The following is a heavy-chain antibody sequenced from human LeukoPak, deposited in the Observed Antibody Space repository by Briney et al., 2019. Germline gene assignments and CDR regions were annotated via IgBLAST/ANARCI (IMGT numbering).Heavy chain of an antibody. J-gene: IGHJ4*02. CDR1: GGSISGYY. Sequence: SETLSLTCAVYGGSISGYYWSWIRQAPGKGLEWIGEINHSGSTNYNPSLKSRVTISVDTSKNQFSLKLSSVTAADTAVYYCAREITSTPLDWGQGILVTVSS. CDR3: AREITSTPLD. CDR2: INHSGST. D-gene: IGHD1-1*01. V-gene: IGHV4-34*01.